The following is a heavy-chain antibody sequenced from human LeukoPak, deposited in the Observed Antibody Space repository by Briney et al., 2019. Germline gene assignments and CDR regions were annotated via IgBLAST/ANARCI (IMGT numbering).Heavy chain of an antibody. V-gene: IGHV1-69*13. CDR3: ARGKPRDIVVVVAATFYLDWFDP. CDR1: GGTFSSYA. Sequence: GASVKVSCKASGGTFSSYAISRVRQAPGQGLEWMGGIIPIFGTANYAQKFQGRVTITADESTSTAYMELSSLRSEDTAVYYCARGKPRDIVVVVAATFYLDWFDPWGQGTLVTVSS. J-gene: IGHJ5*02. CDR2: IIPIFGTA. D-gene: IGHD2-15*01.